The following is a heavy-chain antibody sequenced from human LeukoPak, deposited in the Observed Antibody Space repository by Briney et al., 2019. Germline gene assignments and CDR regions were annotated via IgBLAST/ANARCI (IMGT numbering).Heavy chain of an antibody. CDR3: ARDGRSAYLDY. CDR1: GITFSNYA. J-gene: IGHJ4*02. D-gene: IGHD2-2*01. V-gene: IGHV3-30-3*01. CDR2: ISYDGNNK. Sequence: GGSLRLSCAASGITFSNYAMHWVRQAPGKGLEWVAVISYDGNNKYYADSVKGRFTISRDNSKSTLYLQVNNLRAEDTAVYYCARDGRSAYLDYWGQGTLVTVSS.